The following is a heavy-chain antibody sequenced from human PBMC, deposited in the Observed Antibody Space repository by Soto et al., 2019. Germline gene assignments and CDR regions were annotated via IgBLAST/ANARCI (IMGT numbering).Heavy chain of an antibody. V-gene: IGHV1-46*02. CDR1: GYPFNTYY. J-gene: IGHJ4*02. Sequence: ASVKVSCKSSGYPFNTYYLHWVRQAPGQGLEWMGMIHPSGGGSTYAQKFLGRVTMTMDSSTSTVFMELTSLRSADTAVYYCARAPAPLYSSSWYYFDYWGQGTLVTVSS. CDR2: IHPSGGGS. D-gene: IGHD6-13*01. CDR3: ARAPAPLYSSSWYYFDY.